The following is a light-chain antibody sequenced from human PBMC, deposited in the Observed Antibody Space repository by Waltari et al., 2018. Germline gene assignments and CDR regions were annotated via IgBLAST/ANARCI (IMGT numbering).Light chain of an antibody. CDR2: SNY. CDR1: TSNIGANT. J-gene: IGLJ3*02. CDR3: ASWDDTLNGRV. V-gene: IGLV1-44*01. Sequence: QPVLTQPPSASGTAGQRLSISCSGGTSNIGANTVTRYQQLPGTAPKLLIFSNYERPSGVPARFSGSRSGTSASLDISGLQSEDEADYYCASWDDTLNGRVFGGGTKVTVL.